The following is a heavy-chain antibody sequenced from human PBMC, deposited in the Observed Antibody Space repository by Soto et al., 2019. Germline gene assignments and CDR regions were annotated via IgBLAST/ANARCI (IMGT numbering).Heavy chain of an antibody. J-gene: IGHJ5*02. CDR2: INHRGGA. CDR1: EGSFTEYS. Sequence: SETLRLTWAAYEGSFTEYSWPGIRQFPGKGLEWIGEINHRGGATYNPSLRSRGTISIDTSKNHFSLSLRSLTAADTAVYYCFVRGMTQHPMCGLRKVDPWGRGTLVT. V-gene: IGHV4-34*01. CDR3: FVRGMTQHPMCGLRKVDP. D-gene: IGHD3-10*02.